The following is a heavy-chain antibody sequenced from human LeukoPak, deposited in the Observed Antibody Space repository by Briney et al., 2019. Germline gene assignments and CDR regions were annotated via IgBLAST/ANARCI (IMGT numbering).Heavy chain of an antibody. CDR3: ARARGGRDDWVDP. CDR2: IDTSGTKT. CDR1: GFSFSDYW. Sequence: PGGSLRLSCAASGFSFSDYWMHWVRQAPGKGLVWVSRIDTSGTKTTYADSVKGRFAISRDNARNILHLQMNSLTAEDTGVYFCARARGGRDDWVDPWGPGTLVTVSS. J-gene: IGHJ5*02. D-gene: IGHD1-26*01. V-gene: IGHV3-74*03.